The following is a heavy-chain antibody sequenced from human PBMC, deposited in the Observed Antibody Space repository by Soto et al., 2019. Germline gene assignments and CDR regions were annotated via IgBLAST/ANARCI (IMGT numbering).Heavy chain of an antibody. CDR3: ARPDPLELDGY. CDR2: MYYSGST. J-gene: IGHJ4*02. V-gene: IGHV4-39*01. CDR1: GGSISTSSYF. D-gene: IGHD1-7*01. Sequence: QLQLQESGPGLVKSSETLSLTCTVSGGSISTSSYFWGWIRQPPGKGLEWIGSMYYSGSTYYNPSLTVPCPMSVDTSKYQFSRKVSSVTAADTAVYYCARPDPLELDGYWGQGTLVTVSS.